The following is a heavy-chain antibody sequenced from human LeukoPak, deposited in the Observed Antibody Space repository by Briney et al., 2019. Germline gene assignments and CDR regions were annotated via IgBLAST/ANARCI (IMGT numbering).Heavy chain of an antibody. CDR2: IYTSGST. V-gene: IGHV4-4*07. D-gene: IGHD5-18*01. CDR3: ARDAIFGYSYGLYYGMDV. J-gene: IGHJ6*02. Sequence: KTSETLSLTCTVSGGSISSYYWSWIRQPAGKGLEWIGRIYTSGSTNYNPSLKSRVTMSVDTSKNQFSLKLGSVTAADTAVYYCARDAIFGYSYGLYYGMDVWGQGTTVTVSS. CDR1: GGSISSYY.